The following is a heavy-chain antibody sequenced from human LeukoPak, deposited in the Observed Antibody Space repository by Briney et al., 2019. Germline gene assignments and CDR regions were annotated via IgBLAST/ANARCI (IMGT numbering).Heavy chain of an antibody. Sequence: SVRVSCKVSGGTFRSYAISRVRQAPGQGLEWMGGIIPMFGAGNYAPTFRDRLAITTHDSTSTAYMQLSSLRSEETPRYYCGRGDSSSSVYYDYMDVWGKGTTVTVSS. J-gene: IGHJ6*03. CDR3: GRGDSSSSVYYDYMDV. CDR1: GGTFRSYA. CDR2: IIPMFGAG. V-gene: IGHV1-69*05. D-gene: IGHD6-6*01.